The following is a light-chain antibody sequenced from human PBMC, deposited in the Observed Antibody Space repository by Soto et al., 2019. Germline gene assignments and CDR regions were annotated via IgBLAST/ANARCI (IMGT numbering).Light chain of an antibody. CDR3: QSYDGSLSAHVV. J-gene: IGLJ2*01. V-gene: IGLV1-40*01. CDR1: SSNIGAGYD. Sequence: QSVLTQPPSVSGAPGQRVTISCTGSSSNIGAGYDVHWYQQLPGTAPKLLIYGNSNRPSGVPDRFSGSKSGTSASLAITGLQAEDEADYYCQSYDGSLSAHVVFGGGTQLTVL. CDR2: GNS.